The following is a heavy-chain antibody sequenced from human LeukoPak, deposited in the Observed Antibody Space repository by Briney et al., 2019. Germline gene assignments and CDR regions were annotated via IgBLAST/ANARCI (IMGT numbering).Heavy chain of an antibody. CDR3: ARITYYYDSSGYEDAFDI. CDR2: IYPGDSDT. J-gene: IGHJ3*02. Sequence: GESLKISCKGSGYSFTSYWIGWVRQMPGKGLEWMGIIYPGDSDTRYSPSFQGQVTISADKSISTAYLQWSSLKASGTAMYYCARITYYYDSSGYEDAFDIWGQGTMVTVSS. CDR1: GYSFTSYW. V-gene: IGHV5-51*01. D-gene: IGHD3-22*01.